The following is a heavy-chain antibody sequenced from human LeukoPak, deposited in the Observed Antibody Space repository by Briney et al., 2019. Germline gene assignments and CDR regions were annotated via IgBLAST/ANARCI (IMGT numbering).Heavy chain of an antibody. D-gene: IGHD5-12*01. J-gene: IGHJ5*02. V-gene: IGHV4-59*02. Sequence: SETLSLTCTVSGDSVFNSYWSWIRQPPGKGLEWIGYIYYSGSTNYNPSLKSRVTISVDTSKNQFSLKLSSVTAADTAVYYCARIVATIANWFDPWGQGTLVTVSS. CDR2: IYYSGST. CDR1: GDSVFNSY. CDR3: ARIVATIANWFDP.